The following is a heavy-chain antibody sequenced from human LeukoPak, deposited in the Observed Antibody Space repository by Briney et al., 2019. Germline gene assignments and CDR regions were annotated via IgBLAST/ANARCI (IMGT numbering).Heavy chain of an antibody. V-gene: IGHV3-73*01. CDR1: GFTFSGSA. CDR3: TPVGYCSGGSCHGYYYYYGMDV. J-gene: IGHJ6*02. CDR2: IRSKANSYAT. D-gene: IGHD2-15*01. Sequence: HPGGSLRLSCAASGFTFSGSAMHWVRQATGKGLEWVGRIRSKANSYATAYAASVKGRFTISRDDSKNTAYLQMNSLKTEDTAVYYCTPVGYCSGGSCHGYYYYYGMDVWGQGTTVTVSS.